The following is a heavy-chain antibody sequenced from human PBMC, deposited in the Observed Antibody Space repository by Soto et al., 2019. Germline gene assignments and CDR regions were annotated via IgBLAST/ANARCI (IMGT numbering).Heavy chain of an antibody. CDR3: ARESDYSYFDY. J-gene: IGHJ4*01. CDR1: GFSVSDNY. V-gene: IGHV3-53*01. D-gene: IGHD4-17*01. Sequence: GGSLRLSCAASGFSVSDNYMSWVRQAPGKGLEWVSVMYSGGTTYYADSVKGRITISRDNSKNTLYLQMQSLRAEDTAVYYCARESDYSYFDYWGHGTLVTVSS. CDR2: MYSGGTT.